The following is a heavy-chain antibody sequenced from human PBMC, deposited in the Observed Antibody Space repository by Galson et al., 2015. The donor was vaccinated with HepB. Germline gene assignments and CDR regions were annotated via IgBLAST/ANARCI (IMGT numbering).Heavy chain of an antibody. CDR3: AVIDVDIVATIVYYYYYMDV. D-gene: IGHD5-12*01. Sequence: SVKASCKASGYTFTGYYMHWVRQAPGQGLEWMGRINPNSGGTNYAQKFQGRVTMTRDTSISTAYMELSRLRSDDTAVYYCAVIDVDIVATIVYYYYYMDVWGKGTTVTVSS. CDR1: GYTFTGYY. J-gene: IGHJ6*03. CDR2: INPNSGGT. V-gene: IGHV1-2*06.